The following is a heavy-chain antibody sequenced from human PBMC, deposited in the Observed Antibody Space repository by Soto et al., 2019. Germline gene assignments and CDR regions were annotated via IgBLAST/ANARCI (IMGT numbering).Heavy chain of an antibody. J-gene: IGHJ6*02. CDR1: GGTFSTYS. D-gene: IGHD1-20*01. CDR2: SPPIFGTS. V-gene: IGHV1-69*01. Sequence: QVQLVQSGAEVKKPGSSVKVSCKASGGTFSTYSISWVRQAPGEGLEWMGGSPPIFGTSKYAQNFQGRVTITADESTSTAYMELSSLRSEDTAVYYCARGRRYPKAPYYYGMAVWGQGTRVTVSS. CDR3: ARGRRYPKAPYYYGMAV.